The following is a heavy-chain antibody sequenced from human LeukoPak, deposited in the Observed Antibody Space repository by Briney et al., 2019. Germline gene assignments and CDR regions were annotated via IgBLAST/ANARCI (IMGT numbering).Heavy chain of an antibody. V-gene: IGHV3-43*02. CDR2: ISGDGGST. J-gene: IGHJ3*02. CDR1: GLTFDHYV. CDR3: AKGTTMYAFDI. Sequence: GGSLRLPCAASGLTFDHYVMHWVRQAPGKGLEWVSLISGDGGSTYYADSVKGRLTISRDNSKNSLYLQMNSLTTEDTALYFCAKGTTMYAFDIWGQGTMVTVS. D-gene: IGHD1-1*01.